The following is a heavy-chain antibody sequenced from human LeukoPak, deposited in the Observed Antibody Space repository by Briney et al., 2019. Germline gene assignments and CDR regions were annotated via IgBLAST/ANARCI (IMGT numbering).Heavy chain of an antibody. CDR2: INSDGSST. CDR1: GFTFSSYW. CDR3: ARRALLTYYYMDV. Sequence: GGSLRLSCAASGFTFSSYWMHWVRQAPGKGLVWVSRINSDGSSTSYADSVKGRFTISRDNAKNTLYLQMNSLRAEDTAVYYCARRALLTYYYMDVWGKGTTVTISS. V-gene: IGHV3-74*01. D-gene: IGHD2-15*01. J-gene: IGHJ6*03.